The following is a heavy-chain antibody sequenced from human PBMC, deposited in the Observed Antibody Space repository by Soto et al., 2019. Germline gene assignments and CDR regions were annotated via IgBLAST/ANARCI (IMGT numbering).Heavy chain of an antibody. Sequence: QVTLIESGPVLVKPTETLTLTCTVSGFSLSNGKMGVTWIRQPPGKALEWLAHIFSSDEESYSTSLRTRLTISADTSKSQVGLTMTNMDPVDTATYYCARILFGRSVAGGYYYLDVWGKGTTVTVSS. V-gene: IGHV2-26*01. CDR1: GFSLSNGKMG. CDR3: ARILFGRSVAGGYYYLDV. CDR2: IFSSDEE. J-gene: IGHJ6*03. D-gene: IGHD6-19*01.